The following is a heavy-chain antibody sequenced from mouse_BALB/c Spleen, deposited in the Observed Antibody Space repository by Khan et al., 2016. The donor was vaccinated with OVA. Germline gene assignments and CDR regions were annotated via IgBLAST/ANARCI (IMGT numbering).Heavy chain of an antibody. D-gene: IGHD1-1*01. CDR3: TRRAYYYDSEGFAY. CDR2: VSTGGSYT. V-gene: IGHV5-6*01. CDR1: GFTFSTYG. J-gene: IGHJ3*01. Sequence: EVELVESGGDLVKPGGSVKLSCAASGFTFSTYGMSWVRQAPDKRLEWVATVSTGGSYTYYPDSVKGRSTIFRDNSKNTPYLQLSGLRSEDTASFYCTRRAYYYDSEGFAYWGQGTLVTVSA.